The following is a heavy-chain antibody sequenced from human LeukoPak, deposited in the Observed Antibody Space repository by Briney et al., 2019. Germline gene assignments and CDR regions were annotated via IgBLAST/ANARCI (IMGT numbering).Heavy chain of an antibody. CDR3: ARVPSDIVVVEPATPDF. CDR2: ISSRSTYI. D-gene: IGHD2-15*01. V-gene: IGHV3-21*01. Sequence: GGSLRLSCAASGFTFSSFSMNWVRQAPGKGLEWVSSISSRSTYIYYADSVRGRLTISRDNAKNSLYLQMNSLRAEDTAVYYCARVPSDIVVVEPATPDFWGQGTLVTVSS. J-gene: IGHJ4*02. CDR1: GFTFSSFS.